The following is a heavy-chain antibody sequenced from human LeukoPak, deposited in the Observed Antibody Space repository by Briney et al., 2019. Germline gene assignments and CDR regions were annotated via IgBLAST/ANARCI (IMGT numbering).Heavy chain of an antibody. Sequence: PGGSLRLSCAASGFTFNKNAMHWVRQAPGKGLEWVAAISYSGGNKYHADSVKGRFTISRDNSKNTLYLQMNSLRVEDTAVYYCAKFVGSGWYNFDYWGQGTLVTVSS. CDR3: AKFVGSGWYNFDY. CDR2: ISYSGGNK. D-gene: IGHD6-19*01. J-gene: IGHJ4*02. CDR1: GFTFNKNA. V-gene: IGHV3-30-3*02.